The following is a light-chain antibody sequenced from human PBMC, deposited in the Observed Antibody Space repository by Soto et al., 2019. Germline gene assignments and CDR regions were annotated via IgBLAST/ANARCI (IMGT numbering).Light chain of an antibody. CDR1: SSDVGTYNR. CDR3: SSYTISSTLVL. Sequence: QSVLTQPPSVSGSPGQSVTISCTGTSSDVGTYNRVSWYQQPPGTAPKLMIYDVSNRPSGVPDRFSGSKSGNTASLTISGLQAEDEADYYCSSYTISSTLVLFGGGTKVTVL. V-gene: IGLV2-18*02. CDR2: DVS. J-gene: IGLJ2*01.